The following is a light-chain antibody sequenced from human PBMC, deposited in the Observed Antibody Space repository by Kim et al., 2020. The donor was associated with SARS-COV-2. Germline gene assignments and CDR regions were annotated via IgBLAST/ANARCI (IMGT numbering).Light chain of an antibody. V-gene: IGLV1-40*01. Sequence: PGQRVTISCTGSSSNIGAGYDVHWYQQLPGTAPKLLIYGSSNRPSGVPDRFSGSKSATSASLAITGLQAEDEADYYCQSYDTSHVIFGGGTKLTVL. CDR2: GSS. J-gene: IGLJ2*01. CDR1: SSNIGAGYD. CDR3: QSYDTSHVI.